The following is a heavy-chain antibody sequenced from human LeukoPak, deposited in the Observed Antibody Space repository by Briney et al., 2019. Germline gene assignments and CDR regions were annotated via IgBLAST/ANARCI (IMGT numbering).Heavy chain of an antibody. CDR2: ILYSGTT. D-gene: IGHD5-18*01. V-gene: IGHV4-59*01. Sequence: SETLSLTCTVSGGSISPYYWSWIRQTPGKGLEWIGYILYSGTTTNYNPSLKSRVTISVDTSKNQFSLKLSSVTAADTAVYYCARGLVDTAMVTGSYWYFDLWGRGTLVTVSS. CDR3: ARGLVDTAMVTGSYWYFDL. J-gene: IGHJ2*01. CDR1: GGSISPYY.